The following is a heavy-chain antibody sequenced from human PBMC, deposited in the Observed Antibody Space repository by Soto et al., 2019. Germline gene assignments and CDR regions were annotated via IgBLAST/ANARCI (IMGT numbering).Heavy chain of an antibody. J-gene: IGHJ4*02. Sequence: QLQLQESGPGLVKPSETLSLTCTVSGGSISSSSYYWGWIRQPPGKGLEWIGSIYYSGSTYYNPSLNSRFTISADTPTTQFSPKLSSVTAADTAVYYCARHTPAISISDHWGQGTLVTVSS. CDR3: ARHTPAISISDH. CDR2: IYYSGST. CDR1: GGSISSSSYY. D-gene: IGHD2-15*01. V-gene: IGHV4-39*01.